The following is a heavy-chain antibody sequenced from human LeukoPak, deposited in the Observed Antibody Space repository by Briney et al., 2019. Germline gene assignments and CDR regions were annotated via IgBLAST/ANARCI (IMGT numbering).Heavy chain of an antibody. Sequence: GGSLRLSCAVSGFTFGNYGMHWVRQAPGKGLEWVALISYDGSSEYYAGSVKGRFTISRDNSKITVYLQMNSLKAEDTAVYYCAKELYNYGDYGAEGLDVGGQGTTVIVSS. CDR2: ISYDGSSE. CDR1: GFTFGNYG. J-gene: IGHJ6*02. V-gene: IGHV3-30*18. D-gene: IGHD4-17*01. CDR3: AKELYNYGDYGAEGLDV.